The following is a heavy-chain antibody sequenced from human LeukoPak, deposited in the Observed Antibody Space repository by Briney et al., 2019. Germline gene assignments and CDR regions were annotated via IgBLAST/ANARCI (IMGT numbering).Heavy chain of an antibody. D-gene: IGHD3-16*01. V-gene: IGHV4-39*07. CDR1: GGSISSSSYY. CDR2: IYYSGST. J-gene: IGHJ4*02. CDR3: AGGIRVYYFDY. Sequence: SATLSLTCTVSGGSISSSSYYWGWIRQPPGKGLAWIGSIYYSGSTYYNPSLKSRVTISVDTSKNQFSLKLSSVTAADTAVYYCAGGIRVYYFDYWGQGTLVTVSS.